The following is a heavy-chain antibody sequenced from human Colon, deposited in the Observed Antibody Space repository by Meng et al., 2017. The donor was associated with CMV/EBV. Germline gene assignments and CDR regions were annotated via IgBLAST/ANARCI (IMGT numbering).Heavy chain of an antibody. CDR3: ARTVDNFWSRYSPRYGIDV. V-gene: IGHV3-30*02. CDR1: GFTFSSYG. D-gene: IGHD3-3*01. Sequence: GESLKISCAASGFTFSSYGMHWVRQAPGKGLEWVAFIRYDGSNKYYADSVKGRFTISRDNSKNTLYLQMNSLRAEDTAVYYCARTVDNFWSRYSPRYGIDVWGQGITVTVSS. J-gene: IGHJ6*02. CDR2: IRYDGSNK.